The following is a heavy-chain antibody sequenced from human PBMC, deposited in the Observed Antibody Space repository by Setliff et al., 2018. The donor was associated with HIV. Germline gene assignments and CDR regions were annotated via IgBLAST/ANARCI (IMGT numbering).Heavy chain of an antibody. Sequence: PGGSLRLSCAASGFTVSSNYMSWVRQAPGKGLEWVSIIHRGGSTYYADSVKARFTISRDNSKNTLYLQMNSLRAEDTAVYYCARATKTPYSSSWSIPGAFDIWGQGTMVTVSS. V-gene: IGHV3-53*01. CDR2: IHRGGST. D-gene: IGHD6-13*01. J-gene: IGHJ3*02. CDR3: ARATKTPYSSSWSIPGAFDI. CDR1: GFTVSSNY.